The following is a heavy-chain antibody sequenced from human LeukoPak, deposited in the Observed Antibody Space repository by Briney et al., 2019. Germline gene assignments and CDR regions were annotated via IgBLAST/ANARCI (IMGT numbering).Heavy chain of an antibody. CDR1: GFTFSSYA. V-gene: IGHV3-23*01. D-gene: IGHD3-22*01. CDR2: ISGSGGST. J-gene: IGHJ4*02. Sequence: GGSLRLSCAASGFTFSSYAMSWVRQAPGKGLEWVSAISGSGGSTYYADSVKGRFTISRDNSKNTLYLQMNSLRAEDTAVYYCAKGRRIAHTYYYDSSGCKGGYYFDYWGQGTLVTVSS. CDR3: AKGRRIAHTYYYDSSGCKGGYYFDY.